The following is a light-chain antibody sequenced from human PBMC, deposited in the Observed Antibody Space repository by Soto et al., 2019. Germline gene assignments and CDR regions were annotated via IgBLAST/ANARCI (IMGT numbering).Light chain of an antibody. V-gene: IGLV2-11*01. CDR2: DVN. Sequence: QSALTQPRSVSGSPGQSVTISCTGTSSDVGGYDYVSWYQQHPGKAPKLIIYDVNKRPSGVPDRFSGSKSGSTASLTISGLQSEDEADYFCCSYAGTYTYVFATGTKLTVL. CDR1: SSDVGGYDY. CDR3: CSYAGTYTYV. J-gene: IGLJ1*01.